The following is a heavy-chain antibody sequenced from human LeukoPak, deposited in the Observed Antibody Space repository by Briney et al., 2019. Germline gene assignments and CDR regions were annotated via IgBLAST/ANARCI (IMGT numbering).Heavy chain of an antibody. J-gene: IGHJ4*02. D-gene: IGHD1-26*01. CDR1: GFTFSSYS. CDR3: ARDEVGPHEDY. Sequence: GGSLRLSCAASGFTFSSYSMNWVRQAPGKGLEWVSYISSGSSIIYYADSVKGRFTISRDNAKNSLYLQMNSLRAEDTAVYYCARDEVGPHEDYWGQGTLVTVSS. CDR2: ISSGSSII. V-gene: IGHV3-48*04.